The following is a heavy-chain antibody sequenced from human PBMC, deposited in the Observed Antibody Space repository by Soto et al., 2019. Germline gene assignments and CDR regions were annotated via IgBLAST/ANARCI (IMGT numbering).Heavy chain of an antibody. CDR2: ISGSGGST. Sequence: GGSLRLSCAASGFTFSSYAMSWVRQAPGKGLEWVSAISGSGGSTYYADSVKGRFTISRDNSKNTLYLQMNSLRAEDTAVYYCAKTRITGTPIFHIPRGYYYYYMDVWGKGTTVTVSS. CDR1: GFTFSSYA. CDR3: AKTRITGTPIFHIPRGYYYYYMDV. D-gene: IGHD1-7*01. J-gene: IGHJ6*03. V-gene: IGHV3-23*01.